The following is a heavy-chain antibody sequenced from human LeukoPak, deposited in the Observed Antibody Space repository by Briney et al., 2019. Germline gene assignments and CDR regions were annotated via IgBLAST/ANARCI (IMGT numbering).Heavy chain of an antibody. CDR2: ISSSSTYK. CDR3: ARGAYCTSINCYGFDY. J-gene: IGHJ4*02. Sequence: GGSLRLSCAASGFAFSSYGMNWVRQDPGKGLEWVSSISSSSTYKYYADSVKGRFTISRDNANNSLYLQMNSLRAEDTAVYYCARGAYCTSINCYGFDYWGQGILVTVSS. D-gene: IGHD2-2*01. V-gene: IGHV3-21*01. CDR1: GFAFSSYG.